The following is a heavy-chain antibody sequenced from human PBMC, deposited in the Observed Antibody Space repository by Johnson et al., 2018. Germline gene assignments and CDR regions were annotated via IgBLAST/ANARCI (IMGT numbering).Heavy chain of an antibody. CDR2: ISGNGAIT. V-gene: IGHV3-64*07. CDR3: TSDAFDI. Sequence: EVRLVEAGGGLAEPGGSLRLSCAASGFMFSRYGLHWVRQAPGKGLEYVSAISGNGAITYYADSVKGRFTISRDNSKNTLFLQMGSLRVEDTAIYYCTSDAFDIWVPGTMVTVSS. CDR1: GFMFSRYG. J-gene: IGHJ3*02.